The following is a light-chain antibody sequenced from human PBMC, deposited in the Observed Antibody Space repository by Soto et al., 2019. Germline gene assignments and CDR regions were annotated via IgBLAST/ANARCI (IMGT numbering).Light chain of an antibody. Sequence: DIQLTQSPSFLSASLGDRVSITCRASQGIRTFLAWYQQKTGTAPKLLIYPASTLQSGVPSGFSGSASGAEFTLTISSLQPEDFETYYCQQFATYPKSFGPGTKVDIK. CDR1: QGIRTF. V-gene: IGKV1-9*01. J-gene: IGKJ3*01. CDR3: QQFATYPKS. CDR2: PAS.